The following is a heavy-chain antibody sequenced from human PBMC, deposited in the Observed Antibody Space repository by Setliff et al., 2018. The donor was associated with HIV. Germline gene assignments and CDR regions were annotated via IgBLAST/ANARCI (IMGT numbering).Heavy chain of an antibody. V-gene: IGHV4-61*02. CDR3: ASYYGADEPSYYFDF. Sequence: SETLSLTCTVSGGSISSGSYYWSWIRQPAGKGLEWIGRIYTSGSTNYNPSLKSRVTISVDTSKNQFSLKLSSVTAADTAVYYCASYYGADEPSYYFDFWGQGTQVTVSS. J-gene: IGHJ4*02. CDR2: IYTSGST. D-gene: IGHD3-22*01. CDR1: GGSISSGSYY.